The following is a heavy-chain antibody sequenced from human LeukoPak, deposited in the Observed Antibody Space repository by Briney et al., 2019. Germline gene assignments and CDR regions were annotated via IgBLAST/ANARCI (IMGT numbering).Heavy chain of an antibody. CDR1: GYTFTSYY. D-gene: IGHD2-15*01. CDR3: AREGVANPAHDY. Sequence: GASVKVSCKASGYTFTSYYMHWVRQAPGQGLEWMGWISAYNGNTNYAQKLQGRVTMTTDTSTSTAYMELRSLRSDDTAVYYCAREGVANPAHDYWGQGTLVTVSS. V-gene: IGHV1-18*04. CDR2: ISAYNGNT. J-gene: IGHJ4*02.